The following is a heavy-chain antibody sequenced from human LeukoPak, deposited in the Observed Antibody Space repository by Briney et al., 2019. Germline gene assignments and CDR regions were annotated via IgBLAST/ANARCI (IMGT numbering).Heavy chain of an antibody. CDR3: ARDRHSANYD. D-gene: IGHD1-26*01. V-gene: IGHV3-7*01. J-gene: IGHJ4*02. CDR2: IKEDGSEK. Sequence: PGGSLRLSCAASGFTLSSYWMGWVREVPGKGLEWVANIKEDGSEKNYVDSVKGRFTIFRDNVKNSLYLQMNSLRGEDTAVYYCARDRHSANYDWGQGTLVTVSS. CDR1: GFTLSSYW.